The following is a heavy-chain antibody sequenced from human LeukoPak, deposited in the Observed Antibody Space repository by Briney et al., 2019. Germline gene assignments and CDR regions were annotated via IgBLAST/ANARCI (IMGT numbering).Heavy chain of an antibody. CDR1: GFTFSSYS. Sequence: GGALRLSCAASGFTFSSYSMNWVRQAPGKGLEWVSSIRSSSSYIYYADSLKGRFTITRDNAKNSLYLQMNSLRAEDTAVYYCAREEYSGSYYFDYWGQGTLVTVSS. J-gene: IGHJ4*02. CDR2: IRSSSSYI. D-gene: IGHD1-26*01. V-gene: IGHV3-21*01. CDR3: AREEYSGSYYFDY.